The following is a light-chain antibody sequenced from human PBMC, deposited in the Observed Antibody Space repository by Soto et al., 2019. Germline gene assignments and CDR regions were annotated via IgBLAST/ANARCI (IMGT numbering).Light chain of an antibody. J-gene: IGLJ1*01. CDR2: AAT. CDR3: SSYTSSSKV. Sequence: QSALTQPDSVSGSPGQSITISCTGTSXDVGGYNYISWYQQHPGKAPKLMIYAATDRPSGVSSRFSGSKSGNTASLTISGLQAEDEADYYCSSYTSSSKVFGTGTKVIVL. V-gene: IGLV2-14*01. CDR1: SXDVGGYNY.